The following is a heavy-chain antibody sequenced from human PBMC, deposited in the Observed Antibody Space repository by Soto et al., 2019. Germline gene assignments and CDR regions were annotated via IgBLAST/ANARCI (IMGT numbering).Heavy chain of an antibody. Sequence: QVQLVQSGAEAKKPGSSMKVSCKASGGTFSSHSISWVRQAPGQGLEWMGRIIPILDKANYAQKFQGRVTINADKSTSTAYMGLSSLRSEDTAVYYCARDGRSYYDSSGSLNWFDPWGQGTLVTVSS. V-gene: IGHV1-69*08. CDR1: GGTFSSHS. CDR2: IIPILDKA. D-gene: IGHD3-22*01. J-gene: IGHJ5*02. CDR3: ARDGRSYYDSSGSLNWFDP.